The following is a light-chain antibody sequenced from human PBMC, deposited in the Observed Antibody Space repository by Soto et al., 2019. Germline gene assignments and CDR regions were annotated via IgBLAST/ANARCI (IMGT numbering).Light chain of an antibody. Sequence: QSVLTQPPSASGSPGQSVTISCTGTSSDVGGYNYVSWYQHHPGKAPKLMISEVRRPPSGVPDRFSGSKSGNTASLTVSGLQAEDEADYCCSSFAGNNNLVFGGGTKLTVL. CDR1: SSDVGGYNY. J-gene: IGLJ2*01. CDR2: EVR. CDR3: SSFAGNNNLV. V-gene: IGLV2-8*01.